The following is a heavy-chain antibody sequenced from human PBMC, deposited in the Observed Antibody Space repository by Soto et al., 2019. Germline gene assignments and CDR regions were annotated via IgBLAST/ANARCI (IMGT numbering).Heavy chain of an antibody. CDR2: VSRDGVRA. V-gene: IGHV3-23*01. CDR3: ARVMGNAVVVPGVDYYFGLDV. D-gene: IGHD2-2*01. J-gene: IGHJ6*02. Sequence: GGSLRLSCAASGFTFRNYAMTWVRQIPGKGLEWVSGVSRDGVRAYNADSVKGRFTISRDNSRDTLYLQMNSLRAEDTAVFFCARVMGNAVVVPGVDYYFGLDVWGQGTTVTVSS. CDR1: GFTFRNYA.